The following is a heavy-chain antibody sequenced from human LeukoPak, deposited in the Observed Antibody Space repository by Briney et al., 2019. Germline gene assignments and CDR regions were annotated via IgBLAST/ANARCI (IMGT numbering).Heavy chain of an antibody. CDR2: ISYDGSNK. J-gene: IGHJ3*02. CDR3: AREDGDYATAAFDI. D-gene: IGHD4-17*01. V-gene: IGHV3-30-3*01. CDR1: GFTFSSYA. Sequence: GGSLRLSCAASGFTFSSYAMHWVRQAPGKGLEWVAVISYDGSNKYYADSVKGRFTISRDNSKNTLYLQMNSLRAEDTAVYYCAREDGDYATAAFDIWGQGTMVTVSS.